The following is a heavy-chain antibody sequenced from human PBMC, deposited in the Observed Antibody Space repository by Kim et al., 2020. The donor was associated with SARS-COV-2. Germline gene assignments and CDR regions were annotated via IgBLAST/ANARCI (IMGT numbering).Heavy chain of an antibody. Sequence: NPSRKSRVTISVDKSKDQFSLRLSSVTAADTAVYCCARASSSFGMHWFDPWGQGTLVTVSS. CDR3: ARASSSFGMHWFDP. J-gene: IGHJ5*02. V-gene: IGHV4-4*01. D-gene: IGHD6-6*01.